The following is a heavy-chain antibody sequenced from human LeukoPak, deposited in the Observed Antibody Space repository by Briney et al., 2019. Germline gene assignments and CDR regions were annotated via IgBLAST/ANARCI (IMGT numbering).Heavy chain of an antibody. CDR2: IYYSGST. CDR1: GGSIGSSSYY. D-gene: IGHD2-2*01. CDR3: ARLKTGVVPAARVDY. V-gene: IGHV4-39*01. J-gene: IGHJ4*02. Sequence: SETLSLTCTVSGGSIGSSSYYWGWIRQPPGKGLEWMGSIYYSGSTYYNPSLKSRVTISVDTSKNQFSLKLSSVTAADTAVYYCARLKTGVVPAARVDYWGQGTLVTVSS.